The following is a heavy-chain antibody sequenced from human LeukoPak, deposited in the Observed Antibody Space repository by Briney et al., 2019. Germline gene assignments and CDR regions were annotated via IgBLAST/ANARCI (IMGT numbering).Heavy chain of an antibody. V-gene: IGHV3-23*01. D-gene: IGHD6-19*01. Sequence: PGGSLRLSCAASGFTFSNYAMSWVRQAPGRGLEGVSGITGSGGSTNYADSVKGRFTISRDNYKNTLYLQMSGLRAEDTAVYYCTGGGWSTDAFDIWGQGTMVTVSS. CDR1: GFTFSNYA. CDR2: ITGSGGST. CDR3: TGGGWSTDAFDI. J-gene: IGHJ3*02.